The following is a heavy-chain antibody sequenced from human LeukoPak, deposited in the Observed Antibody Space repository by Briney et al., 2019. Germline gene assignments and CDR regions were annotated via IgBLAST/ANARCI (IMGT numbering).Heavy chain of an antibody. V-gene: IGHV3-23*01. Sequence: QPGGSLRLSCAASGFTFSNHGMNWVRQAPGKGLEWVSGISPSGDITYYADSVKGRFTISRDNSKNMVYLQVISLTAEDTAVYYCAKDDAWLRFGEWSQGTLVTVSA. CDR3: AKDDAWLRFGE. D-gene: IGHD3-10*01. J-gene: IGHJ4*02. CDR2: ISPSGDIT. CDR1: GFTFSNHG.